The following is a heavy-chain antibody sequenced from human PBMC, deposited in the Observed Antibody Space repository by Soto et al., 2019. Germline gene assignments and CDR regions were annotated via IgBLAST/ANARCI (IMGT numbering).Heavy chain of an antibody. CDR3: ARGGGLTIFGGGWFDP. CDR2: VFYSGTT. Sequence: SETLSLTCTVSAGSISGYYRNWIRQPPGKGVEWIGYVFYSGTTHYNPSFESRVTMSVGTSKKQFSLKLNSVTAADTAVYYCARGGGLTIFGGGWFDPWGQGTLVTVSS. J-gene: IGHJ5*02. V-gene: IGHV4-59*01. CDR1: AGSISGYY. D-gene: IGHD3-3*01.